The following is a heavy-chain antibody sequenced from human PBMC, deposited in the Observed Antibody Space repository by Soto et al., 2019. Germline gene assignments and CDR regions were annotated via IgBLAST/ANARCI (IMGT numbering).Heavy chain of an antibody. CDR3: ARLRGRITRTTDWFDP. J-gene: IGHJ5*02. CDR1: GYSFTSYW. Sequence: GESLKISCKGSGYSFTSYWIGWVRQMPGKGLEWMGIIYPGDSDTRYSPSFQGQVTISAVKSISTAYLQWSSLKASDTAMYYCARLRGRITRTTDWFDPCSQGTLVTV. CDR2: IYPGDSDT. D-gene: IGHD1-20*01. V-gene: IGHV5-51*01.